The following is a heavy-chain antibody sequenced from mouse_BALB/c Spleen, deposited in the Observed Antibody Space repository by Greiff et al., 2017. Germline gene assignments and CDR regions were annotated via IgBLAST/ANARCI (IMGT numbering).Heavy chain of an antibody. CDR2: IRNKANGYTT. D-gene: IGHD2-2*01. CDR1: GFTFTDYY. J-gene: IGHJ2*01. Sequence: EVQLVESGGGLVQPGGSLRLSCATSGFTFTDYYMSWVRQPPGKALEWLGFIRNKANGYTTEYSASVKGRFTISRDNSQSILYLQMNTLRAEDSATYYCAREGGYDPFDYWGQGTTLTVSS. V-gene: IGHV7-3*02. CDR3: AREGGYDPFDY.